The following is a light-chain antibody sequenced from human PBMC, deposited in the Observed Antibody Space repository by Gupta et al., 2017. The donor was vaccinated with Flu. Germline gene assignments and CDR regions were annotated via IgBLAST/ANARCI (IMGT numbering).Light chain of an antibody. J-gene: IGLJ1*01. CDR2: QDT. V-gene: IGLV3-1*01. CDR1: KLGHKY. Sequence: SYDLTQPPSVSVSPGQTASIPCSGDKLGHKYASWYQQKPGQSPLLIIYQDTTRPSGIPERFSASNSGNTATLTISGTQPMDEAEYYCQAWDSSTYVFGTGTKVTVL. CDR3: QAWDSSTYV.